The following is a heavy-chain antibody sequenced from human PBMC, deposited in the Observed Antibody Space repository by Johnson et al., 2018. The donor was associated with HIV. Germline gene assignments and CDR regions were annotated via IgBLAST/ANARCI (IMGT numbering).Heavy chain of an antibody. CDR3: AKHGYGGNVFDAFDI. Sequence: VQLVESGGVVVQPGGSLRLSCAASGFTFDDYTMHWVRQAPGKGLEWVSLISWDGGSTYYADSVKGRFTISRDNSKNSLYLQMNSLRAEDTAVYYCAKHGYGGNVFDAFDIWGQGTMVTVSS. CDR2: ISWDGGST. J-gene: IGHJ3*02. V-gene: IGHV3-43*01. D-gene: IGHD4-23*01. CDR1: GFTFDDYT.